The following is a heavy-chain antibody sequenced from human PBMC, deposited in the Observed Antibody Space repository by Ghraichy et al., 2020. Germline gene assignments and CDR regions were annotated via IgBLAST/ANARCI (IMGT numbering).Heavy chain of an antibody. CDR2: INHSGST. CDR3: ARGRGSWDN. Sequence: PETLSLTCAVYGGSFSGYYWSWIRQPPGKGLEWIGEINHSGSTNYNPSLKSRVTISVDTSKNQFSLKLSSVTAADTAVYYCARGRGSWDNWGQGTLVTVSS. V-gene: IGHV4-34*01. J-gene: IGHJ4*02. CDR1: GGSFSGYY. D-gene: IGHD6-13*01.